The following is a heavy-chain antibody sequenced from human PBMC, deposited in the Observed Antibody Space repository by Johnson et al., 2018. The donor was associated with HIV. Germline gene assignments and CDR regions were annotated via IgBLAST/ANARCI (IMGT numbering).Heavy chain of an antibody. Sequence: VQLVESGGDLVQPGRSLRLSCTASGFTFGDYAMSWFRQAPGKGLEWVGFIRSEAYGGTTDYAASVKGRVTISRDDSESIAYLEMNSLKTEDTAVYYCTRAYRLSGGDDAFDIGGQGTMVTVSS. J-gene: IGHJ3*02. CDR3: TRAYRLSGGDDAFDI. CDR2: IRSEAYGGTT. V-gene: IGHV3-49*03. D-gene: IGHD3-10*02. CDR1: GFTFGDYA.